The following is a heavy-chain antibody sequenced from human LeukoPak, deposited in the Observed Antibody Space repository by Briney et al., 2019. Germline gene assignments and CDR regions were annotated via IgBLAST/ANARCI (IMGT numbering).Heavy chain of an antibody. CDR2: IMWDSGTI. J-gene: IGHJ4*02. V-gene: IGHV3-9*02. D-gene: IGHD3-10*01. Sequence: GGSLRLSCAASGFTSNDYAMHWVRQAPGKGLEWVSGIMWDSGTIGYADSVKGRFTTSRDNAKNSLYLQMNSLRPEDTAFYYCTIDILPGGLGYWGQGTLVTVSS. CDR3: TIDILPGGLGY. CDR1: GFTSNDYA.